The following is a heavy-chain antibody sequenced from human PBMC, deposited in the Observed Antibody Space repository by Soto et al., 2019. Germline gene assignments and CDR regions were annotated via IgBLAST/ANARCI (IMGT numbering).Heavy chain of an antibody. CDR1: GGSISVYY. CDR2: IYDSGSP. Sequence: SETLSLTCTISGGSISVYYWSWIRQSPGQGLEWIGYIYDSGSPYYNPSLKTRVTISADTSKNQISLKLTSATAADTAVYFCARGVGSSPPRYWGRGTLVSVSS. V-gene: IGHV4-59*01. CDR3: ARGVGSSPPRY. J-gene: IGHJ4*02. D-gene: IGHD3-9*01.